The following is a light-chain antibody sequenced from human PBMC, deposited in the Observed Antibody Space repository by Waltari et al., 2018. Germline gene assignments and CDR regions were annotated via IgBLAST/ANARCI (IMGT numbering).Light chain of an antibody. J-gene: IGKJ3*01. CDR1: QTLLYNSNSRNY. V-gene: IGKV4-1*01. CDR3: QQYYSIPFT. CDR2: WAS. Sequence: DIVMTQSPDSLAVSLGVRATINCKSSQTLLYNSNSRNYLAWYQQKPGQPRKLLIYWASTRESGVPDRFSGSGSGTDFTLTISSLQAEDVAVYSCQQYYSIPFTFGPGTKVDIK.